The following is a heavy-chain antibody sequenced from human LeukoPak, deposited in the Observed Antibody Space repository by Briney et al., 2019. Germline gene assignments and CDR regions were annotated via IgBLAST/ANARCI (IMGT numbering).Heavy chain of an antibody. CDR1: GFTFDSFA. V-gene: IGHV3-23*01. J-gene: IGHJ4*02. CDR3: AKRPTTVTTFGRDY. D-gene: IGHD4-17*01. Sequence: GGSLRLSCAASGFTFDSFAMSWVRQAPGNGLEWLSAISGSGASTYYGDSVKGRFTISRDNSRDTLYLQMDSLRAEDTAVYYCAKRPTTVTTFGRDYWGQGTLVTVSS. CDR2: ISGSGAST.